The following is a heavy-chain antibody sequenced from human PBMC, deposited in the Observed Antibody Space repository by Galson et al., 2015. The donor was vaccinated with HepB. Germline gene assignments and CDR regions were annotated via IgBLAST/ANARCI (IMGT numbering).Heavy chain of an antibody. Sequence: SLRLSCAASGFTFSRYTMGWVRQAPGKGLEWVSAILSDGSTSYIDSVKGRFTISRDNSKNALYVQLNSLRVEDAALYFCARRVEGAFDVWGQGTMVTVSS. CDR2: ILSDGST. J-gene: IGHJ3*01. V-gene: IGHV3-23*01. CDR1: GFTFSRYT. CDR3: ARRVEGAFDV.